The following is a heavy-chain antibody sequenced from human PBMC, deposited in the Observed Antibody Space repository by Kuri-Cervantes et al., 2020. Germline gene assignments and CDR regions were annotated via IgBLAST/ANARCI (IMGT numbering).Heavy chain of an antibody. CDR3: ARDLSYYGLWFDP. V-gene: IGHV3-7*01. D-gene: IGHD1-26*01. J-gene: IGHJ5*02. CDR1: GFIFSSSW. Sequence: GESLKISCAASGFIFSSSWMSWVRQAPGKGLEWVANINQDGSAKDYVDSVKGRFTISRDNAKNSLYLQMNSLRAEDTAVYYCARDLSYYGLWFDPWGQGTLVTVSS. CDR2: INQDGSAK.